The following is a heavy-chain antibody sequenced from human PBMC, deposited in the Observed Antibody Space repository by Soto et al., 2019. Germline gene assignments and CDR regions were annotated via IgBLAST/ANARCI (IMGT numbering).Heavy chain of an antibody. D-gene: IGHD1-26*01. CDR1: GFTFSSYW. Sequence: LRLSCAASGFTFSSYWMSWVRQAPGKGLEWVANIKQAGSEKYYVDSVKGRFTISRDNAKNSLYLQMNSLRAEDTAVYYCARALHTYSGSYYDYWGQGTLVTVSS. CDR3: ARALHTYSGSYYDY. J-gene: IGHJ4*02. CDR2: IKQAGSEK. V-gene: IGHV3-7*03.